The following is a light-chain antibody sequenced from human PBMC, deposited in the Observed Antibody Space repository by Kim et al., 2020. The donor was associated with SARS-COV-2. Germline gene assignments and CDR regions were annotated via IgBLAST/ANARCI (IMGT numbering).Light chain of an antibody. V-gene: IGKV1-39*01. Sequence: ASVREGVTNTCRASQNIDGYLNWYRQSPGSAPDLLIFGASTLHSGVPSRFSASGSGTEFTLTITSLQPGDFATYFCQQSYTTPWTFGQGTKVDIK. CDR2: GAS. J-gene: IGKJ1*01. CDR1: QNIDGY. CDR3: QQSYTTPWT.